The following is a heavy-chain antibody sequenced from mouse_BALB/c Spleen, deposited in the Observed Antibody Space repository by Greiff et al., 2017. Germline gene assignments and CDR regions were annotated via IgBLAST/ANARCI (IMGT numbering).Heavy chain of an antibody. CDR2: IRNKANGYTT. J-gene: IGHJ3*01. CDR1: GFTFTDYY. CDR3: ARDSTGLLAY. Sequence: EVKLMESGGGLVQPGGSLKLSCATSGFTFTDYYMSWVRQPPGKALEWLGFIRNKANGYTTEYSASVKGRFTISRDNSQSILYLQMNTLRAEDSATYYCARDSTGLLAYWGQGTLVTVSA. D-gene: IGHD4-1*02. V-gene: IGHV7-3*02.